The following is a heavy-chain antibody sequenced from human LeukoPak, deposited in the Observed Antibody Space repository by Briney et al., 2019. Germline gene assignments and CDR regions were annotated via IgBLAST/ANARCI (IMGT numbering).Heavy chain of an antibody. V-gene: IGHV4-34*01. J-gene: IGHJ5*02. CDR2: INHSGST. CDR3: ARTSYRSYYVWFDP. D-gene: IGHD1-26*01. CDR1: GGSFSGYY. Sequence: SETLSLTCAVYGGSFSGYYWSWIRQPPGKGLEWIGEINHSGSTNYNPFLKSRVTISVDTSKNQFSLKLSSVTAADTAVYYCARTSYRSYYVWFDPWGQGTLVTVSS.